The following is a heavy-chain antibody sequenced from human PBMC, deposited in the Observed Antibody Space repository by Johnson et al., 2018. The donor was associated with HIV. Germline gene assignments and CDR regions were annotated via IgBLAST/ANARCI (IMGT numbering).Heavy chain of an antibody. CDR2: ISHDGSNK. CDR3: ARDHDESRGLDAFDI. J-gene: IGHJ3*02. D-gene: IGHD3-22*01. Sequence: VQLVESGGGLIQPGGSLRLSCAASGFTFSSYAMHWVRQAPGKGLEWVAVISHDGSNKYYADSVKGRFTISRDNSKNTLYLQMNSLRAGDTAVYYCARDHDESRGLDAFDIWGQGTMVTVSS. CDR1: GFTFSSYA. V-gene: IGHV3-30-3*01.